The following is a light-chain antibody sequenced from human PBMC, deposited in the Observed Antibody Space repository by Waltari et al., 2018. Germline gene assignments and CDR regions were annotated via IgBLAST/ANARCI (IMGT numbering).Light chain of an antibody. J-gene: IGLJ2*01. CDR3: QAWDSTTLV. Sequence: SYDLTQPPSVSVSPGQTASITCSGHQLPNNYVCWYQQKPGQSPLLVIYQDLSRPSGIPERFSGSTSGNTATLTISGTQAMDEADYYCQAWDSTTLVFGGGTKLTVL. V-gene: IGLV3-1*01. CDR1: QLPNNY. CDR2: QDL.